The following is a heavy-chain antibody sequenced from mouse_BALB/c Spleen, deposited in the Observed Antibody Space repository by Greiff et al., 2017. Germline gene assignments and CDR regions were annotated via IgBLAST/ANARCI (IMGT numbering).Heavy chain of an antibody. CDR3: ARELLGNAMDY. Sequence: VMLVESGPGLVAPSQSLSITCTVSGFSLTSYGVHWVRQPPGKGLEWLGVIWAGGSTNYNSALMSRLSISKDNSKSQVFLKMNSLQTDDTAMYYCARELLGNAMDYWGQGTSVTVSS. J-gene: IGHJ4*01. CDR1: GFSLTSYG. D-gene: IGHD1-1*01. V-gene: IGHV2-9*02. CDR2: IWAGGST.